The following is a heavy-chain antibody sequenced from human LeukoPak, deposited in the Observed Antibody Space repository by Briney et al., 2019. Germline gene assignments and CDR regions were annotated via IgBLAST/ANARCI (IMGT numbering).Heavy chain of an antibody. Sequence: GGSLRLSCAASGFTVSSNYLSWVRQAPGKGLEWVSVIYSGGSTYYADSVKGRFTISRDNSKNTLYLQMNSLRAEDTAVYYCARASYDSSGYPTFDYWGQGTLVTVSS. V-gene: IGHV3-53*01. CDR2: IYSGGST. CDR1: GFTVSSNY. CDR3: ARASYDSSGYPTFDY. J-gene: IGHJ4*02. D-gene: IGHD3-22*01.